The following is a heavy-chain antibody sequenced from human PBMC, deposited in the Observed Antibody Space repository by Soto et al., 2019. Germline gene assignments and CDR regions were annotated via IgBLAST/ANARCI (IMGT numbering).Heavy chain of an antibody. J-gene: IGHJ4*01. CDR1: ELTFSNFW. D-gene: IGHD3-3*01. Sequence: PGGSQRLSCAVSELTFSNFWMHWVRQAPGKGLVWVSRVTGDGTTTDYADSVKGRFTISRDNAKNTVFLQMNSLRAEDTAVYYCATLNSFGSDFWGHGTLVTVSS. CDR3: ATLNSFGSDF. V-gene: IGHV3-74*01. CDR2: VTGDGTTT.